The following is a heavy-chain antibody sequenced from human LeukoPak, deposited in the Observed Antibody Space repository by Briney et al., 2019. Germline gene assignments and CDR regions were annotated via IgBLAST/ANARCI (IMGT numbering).Heavy chain of an antibody. D-gene: IGHD3-10*01. CDR2: IGGSGRTT. V-gene: IGHV3-64D*09. J-gene: IGHJ3*02. CDR3: VKDRSGTYAFDI. CDR1: GFTFISYT. Sequence: PGGSLRLSCSASGFTFISYTMHWVRQAPGKGLEYVSSIGGSGRTTYYADSVRGRFTISRDDSKNTLYLQMSSLRAEDTAVYYCVKDRSGTYAFDIWGQGTMVTVSS.